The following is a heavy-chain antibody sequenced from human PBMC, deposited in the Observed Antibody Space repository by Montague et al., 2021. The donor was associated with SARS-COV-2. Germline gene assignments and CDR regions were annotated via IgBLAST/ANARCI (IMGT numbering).Heavy chain of an antibody. CDR1: GFSLSTSGVG. CDR2: ISWHDDQ. Sequence: PALVKPTQTLTLTCTFSGFSLSTSGVGVGWIRQPPGKALEWLSLISWHDDQLYSPSLKSRLTIPKDTSKNQVVLTMTNTDPVDTATYYCAHRRPGPGSYYCDYWGQGTLVTVSS. D-gene: IGHD3-10*01. V-gene: IGHV2-5*01. J-gene: IGHJ4*02. CDR3: AHRRPGPGSYYCDY.